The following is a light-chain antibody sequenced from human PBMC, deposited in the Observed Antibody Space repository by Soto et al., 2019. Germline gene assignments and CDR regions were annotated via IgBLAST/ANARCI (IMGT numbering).Light chain of an antibody. J-gene: IGKJ1*01. CDR1: QSVSSSY. Sequence: EIGLTQSPGTLSLSPGERATLSCRARQSVSSSYLAWYQQKPGQAPRLLIYGASSRATGIPDRFSGSGSGTDFTLTISRLEPEDFAVYYCQQYGSSPGWTFGQGTKVEIK. CDR3: QQYGSSPGWT. CDR2: GAS. V-gene: IGKV3-20*01.